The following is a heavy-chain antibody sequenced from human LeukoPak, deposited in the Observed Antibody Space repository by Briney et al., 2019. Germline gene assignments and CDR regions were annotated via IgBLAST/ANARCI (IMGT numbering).Heavy chain of an antibody. V-gene: IGHV3-30*02. CDR1: GFTFRSYG. CDR3: AKDSSDYYFDY. Sequence: GGSLRLSCVASGFTFRSYGIHWVRQAPGKGLEWLAFIWYDEITKNYADSVKGRFTISRDNSKNALYVQLNSLRPDDTAVYYCAKDSSDYYFDYWGQGTLVTVSS. D-gene: IGHD3-22*01. J-gene: IGHJ4*02. CDR2: IWYDEITK.